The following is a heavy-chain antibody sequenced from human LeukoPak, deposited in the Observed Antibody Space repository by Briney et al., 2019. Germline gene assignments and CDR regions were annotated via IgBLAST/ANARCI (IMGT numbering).Heavy chain of an antibody. CDR3: ARYYYSVLDY. Sequence: SETLSLTCTVSGGSFSDSSYYWAWIRRPPGKGLEWIGSIYYSGSTYYNPSLKSRVTISVDTSKNQFSLKLSSVTAADTAVYYCARYYYSVLDYWGQGTLVTVSS. V-gene: IGHV4-39*01. CDR2: IYYSGST. J-gene: IGHJ4*02. D-gene: IGHD3-16*01. CDR1: GGSFSDSSYY.